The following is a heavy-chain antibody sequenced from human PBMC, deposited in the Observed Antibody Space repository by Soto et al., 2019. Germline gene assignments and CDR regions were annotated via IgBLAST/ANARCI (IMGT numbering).Heavy chain of an antibody. CDR1: GFTFSNFG. CDR3: LKDRTMAAPNDYFDY. Sequence: EVQLLESGGDLVQPGGSLRLSCVASGFTFSNFGMSWVRQAPGQGLQWVSIIGVDGVTTDYADSVRGRFPISRDNSKNTLYLQMNSLRAEDTAIYYCLKDRTMAAPNDYFDYWGQGTLVTVSS. J-gene: IGHJ4*02. D-gene: IGHD6-19*01. V-gene: IGHV3-23*01. CDR2: IGVDGVTT.